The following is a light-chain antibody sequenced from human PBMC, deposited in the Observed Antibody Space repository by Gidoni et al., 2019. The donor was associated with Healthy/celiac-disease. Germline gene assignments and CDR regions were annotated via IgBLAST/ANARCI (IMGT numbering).Light chain of an antibody. CDR3: QQYRT. CDR2: WAS. Sequence: DIVMTQSPDSLAVSLGERATINCKSRQSVLYSSNNKNYLAWYQQKPGQPPKLLIYWASTRESGVPDRFSGSGSGTDFTLTISSLQAEDVAVYYCQQYRTFGQGTKVEIK. J-gene: IGKJ1*01. CDR1: QSVLYSSNNKNY. V-gene: IGKV4-1*01.